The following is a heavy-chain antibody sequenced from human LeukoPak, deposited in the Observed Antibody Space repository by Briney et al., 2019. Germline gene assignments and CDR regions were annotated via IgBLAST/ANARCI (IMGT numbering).Heavy chain of an antibody. CDR2: IYPGDSDT. CDR3: ARGYCSGGSCSRYYYYYGMDV. J-gene: IGHJ6*02. Sequence: GESLQISCKGSGYSFTSYWIGWVRQLPGKGLEWMGIIYPGDSDTRYSPSFQGQVTISADKSISTAYLQWSSLKASDTAMYYCARGYCSGGSCSRYYYYYGMDVRGQGTTVTVSS. D-gene: IGHD2-15*01. CDR1: GYSFTSYW. V-gene: IGHV5-51*01.